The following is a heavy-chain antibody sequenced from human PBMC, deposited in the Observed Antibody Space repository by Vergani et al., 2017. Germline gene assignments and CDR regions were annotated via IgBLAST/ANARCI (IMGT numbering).Heavy chain of an antibody. J-gene: IGHJ4*02. D-gene: IGHD4-23*01. CDR2: INPNSGGT. Sequence: QVQLVQSGAEVKKPGASVKVSCKASGYTFTGYYMPWVRQAPGQGLEWMVWINPNSGGTHYAQRFQGRVTLTRDTSISTAYMELGRLRSDDTSVYYCASGYGWNSDFDYWGQGTLVTVSS. CDR1: GYTFTGYY. CDR3: ASGYGWNSDFDY. V-gene: IGHV1-2*02.